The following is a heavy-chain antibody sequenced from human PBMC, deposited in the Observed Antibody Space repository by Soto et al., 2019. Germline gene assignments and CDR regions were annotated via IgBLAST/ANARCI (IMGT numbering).Heavy chain of an antibody. CDR2: LSGSGTMR. Sequence: PVVSLRLSYAASEFSFRNYAMTWVRQAPGKGLEWVSGLSGSGTMRYYADSVRGCFIISRDNAKNTLFLQMDNLRVEDSAVYYCAKEAEENENVPIPGDNWGQGTPVTVSS. V-gene: IGHV3-23*01. CDR3: AKEAEENENVPIPGDN. CDR1: EFSFRNYA. J-gene: IGHJ4*02. D-gene: IGHD1-1*01.